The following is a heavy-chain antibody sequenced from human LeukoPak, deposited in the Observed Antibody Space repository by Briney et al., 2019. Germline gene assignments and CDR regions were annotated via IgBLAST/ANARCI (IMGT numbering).Heavy chain of an antibody. CDR1: GFTFSGSA. V-gene: IGHV3-73*01. Sequence: GGSLRLSCAASGFTFSGSAIHWVRQTSGKGLEGVGRIRDEADSYATAYAASVKGRFTISRDDSKNTAYLQMNSLKTEDTAVYYCTFDFWSGYYVTAGDDYWGQGTLVTVSS. CDR3: TFDFWSGYYVTAGDDY. CDR2: IRDEADSYAT. D-gene: IGHD3-3*01. J-gene: IGHJ4*02.